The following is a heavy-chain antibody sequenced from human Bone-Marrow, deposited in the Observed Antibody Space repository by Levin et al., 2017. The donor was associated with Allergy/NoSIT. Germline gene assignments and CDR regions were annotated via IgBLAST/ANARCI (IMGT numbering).Heavy chain of an antibody. CDR1: GFTFSSFG. J-gene: IGHJ4*02. CDR3: ARDQFPERYCSGGSCYSFFSPDY. V-gene: IGHV3-21*01. CDR2: NSSSSGYI. D-gene: IGHD2-15*01. Sequence: GGSLRLSCAASGFTFSSFGFNWVRQAPGKGLEWVSSNSSSSGYIHYADSVKGRVTISRDNAKNSLYLQMNSLRAEDTAVYYCARDQFPERYCSGGSCYSFFSPDYWGQGTLVTVSS.